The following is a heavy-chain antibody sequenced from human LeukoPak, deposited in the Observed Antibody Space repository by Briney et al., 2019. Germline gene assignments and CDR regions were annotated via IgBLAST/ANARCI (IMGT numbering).Heavy chain of an antibody. CDR1: GGSISSDNDY. Sequence: PSETLSLTCTVSGGSISSDNDYWGWIRQPPGKGLEWIGSLHYSGTTYYNPSLKSRVTISVDTSKNQFSLKLTPVTAADTAVYYCARVMTQLKYHAAFDIWGQGTMVTVSS. CDR3: ARVMTQLKYHAAFDI. J-gene: IGHJ3*02. CDR2: LHYSGTT. V-gene: IGHV4-39*07. D-gene: IGHD2-2*01.